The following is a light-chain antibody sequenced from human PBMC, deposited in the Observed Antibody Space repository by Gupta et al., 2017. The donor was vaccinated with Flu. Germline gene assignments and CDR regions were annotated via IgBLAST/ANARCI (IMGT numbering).Light chain of an antibody. J-gene: IGKJ1*01. CDR2: TAS. Sequence: DIQLTQSPSSVSASVGDRVTITCRASQPVGSWLRWYQQKPGKAPKLLIYTASSLQGGVSSRFSGSGSGTDFTLTISSLQPEDFATYYCQQYYSFPRTFGQGT. CDR3: QQYYSFPRT. CDR1: QPVGSW. V-gene: IGKV1-12*01.